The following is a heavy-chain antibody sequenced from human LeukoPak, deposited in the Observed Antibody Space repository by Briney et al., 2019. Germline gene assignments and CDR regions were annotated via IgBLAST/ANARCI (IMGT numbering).Heavy chain of an antibody. CDR3: ATRANYDILTGYSHFDY. D-gene: IGHD3-9*01. CDR1: GYTLTELS. Sequence: GASVKVSCKVSGYTLTELSMHWVRQAPGKGLEWMGGFDPEDGETIYAQKFQGRVTMTEDTSTDTAYMELSSLRSEDTAVYYCATRANYDILTGYSHFDYWGQGTLVTVSS. J-gene: IGHJ4*02. CDR2: FDPEDGET. V-gene: IGHV1-24*01.